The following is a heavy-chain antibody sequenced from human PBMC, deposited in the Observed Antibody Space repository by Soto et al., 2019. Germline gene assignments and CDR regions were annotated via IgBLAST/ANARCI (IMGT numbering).Heavy chain of an antibody. V-gene: IGHV1-2*04. Sequence: ASVKVSCKASGYTFTGYYMHWVRQAPGQGLEWMGWINPNSGGTNYAQKFQGWVTMTRDTSISTAYMELSRLRPDDTAVYYCAREFYYDSSGYYYGSGDYYYYGMDVWGQGTTVTVSS. CDR3: AREFYYDSSGYYYGSGDYYYYGMDV. CDR2: INPNSGGT. J-gene: IGHJ6*02. D-gene: IGHD3-22*01. CDR1: GYTFTGYY.